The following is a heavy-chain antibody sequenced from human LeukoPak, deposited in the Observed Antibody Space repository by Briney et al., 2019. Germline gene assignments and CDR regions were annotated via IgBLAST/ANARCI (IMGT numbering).Heavy chain of an antibody. CDR2: ISSSGGCT. Sequence: GSLRLPCAAFALHAITWVRQGSGQRPAWVSAISSSGGCTYYASAAKSRFTTSRDKSNNTLYLQMNRLRPEDTAVSDCAKVGEKTASGDENYGMDVWGERTTGSVSS. J-gene: IGHJ6*01. V-gene: IGHV3-23*01. CDR3: AKVGEKTASGDENYGMDV. CDR1: ALHA. D-gene: IGHD3-10*01.